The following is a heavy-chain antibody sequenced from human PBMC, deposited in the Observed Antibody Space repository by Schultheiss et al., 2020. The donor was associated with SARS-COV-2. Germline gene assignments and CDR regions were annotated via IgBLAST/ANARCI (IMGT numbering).Heavy chain of an antibody. CDR3: ARDGAPYYDILTGYHLDSSSGGMDV. V-gene: IGHV3-74*01. CDR1: GFTFSSYW. CDR2: INSDGSST. D-gene: IGHD3-9*01. Sequence: GGSLRLSCAASGFTFSSYWMHWVRQAPGKGLVWVSRINSDGSSTSYADSVKGRFTISRDNAKNTLYLQMNSLRAEDTAVYYCARDGAPYYDILTGYHLDSSSGGMDVWGQGTTVTVSS. J-gene: IGHJ6*02.